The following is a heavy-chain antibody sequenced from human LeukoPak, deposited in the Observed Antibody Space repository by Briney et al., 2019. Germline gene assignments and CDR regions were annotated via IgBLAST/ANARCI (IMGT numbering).Heavy chain of an antibody. V-gene: IGHV4-59*01. J-gene: IGHJ4*02. Sequence: PSETLSLTCTVSGGSISGYYWSRIRQPPGKGLEWIGYIYYSGSTNYNPSLKSRVTISVDTSKNQFSLKLSSVTAADTAVYYCARDYCSGGSCYFDYWGQGTLVTVSS. CDR2: IYYSGST. D-gene: IGHD2-15*01. CDR1: GGSISGYY. CDR3: ARDYCSGGSCYFDY.